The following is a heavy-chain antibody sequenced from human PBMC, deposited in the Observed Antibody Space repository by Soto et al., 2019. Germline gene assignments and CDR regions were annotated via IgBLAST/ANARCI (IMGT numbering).Heavy chain of an antibody. D-gene: IGHD2-15*01. Sequence: GASVKVSCKASGYTFTSYYMHWVRQAPGQGLEWMGIINPSGGSTSYAQKFQGRVTMTRDTSTSTVYMELSSLRSEDTAVYYCARDPGYCSGGSCYGWYYFDYWGQGTLVTVSS. V-gene: IGHV1-46*01. CDR2: INPSGGST. J-gene: IGHJ4*02. CDR3: ARDPGYCSGGSCYGWYYFDY. CDR1: GYTFTSYY.